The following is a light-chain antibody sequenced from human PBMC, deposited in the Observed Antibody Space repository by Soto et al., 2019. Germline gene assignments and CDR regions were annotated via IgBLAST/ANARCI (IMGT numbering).Light chain of an antibody. J-gene: IGLJ3*02. V-gene: IGLV7-46*01. Sequence: TVVTQEPSLTVSPGGTVTLTCGSSTGTVTSGHYPYWFHQKPGQAPRTLVYNTSDKHSWTPARFSGSLLGGKAALTLSGAQPEDEADFYCLLSYSGARVFGGGTKLPVL. CDR3: LLSYSGARV. CDR2: NTS. CDR1: TGTVTSGHY.